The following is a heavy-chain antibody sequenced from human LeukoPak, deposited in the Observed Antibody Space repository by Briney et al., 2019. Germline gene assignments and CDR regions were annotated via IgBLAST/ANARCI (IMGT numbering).Heavy chain of an antibody. CDR1: GFTFSSYA. J-gene: IGHJ4*02. CDR3: AKPSVIAVAVAPFDY. V-gene: IGHV3-23*01. CDR2: ISGSGGST. D-gene: IGHD6-19*01. Sequence: GGSLRLSCAASGFTFSSYAMSWVCQAPGKGLEWVSAISGSGGSTYYADSVKGRFTISRDNSKNMLYLQMNSLRAEDTAVYYCAKPSVIAVAVAPFDYWGQGTLVTVSS.